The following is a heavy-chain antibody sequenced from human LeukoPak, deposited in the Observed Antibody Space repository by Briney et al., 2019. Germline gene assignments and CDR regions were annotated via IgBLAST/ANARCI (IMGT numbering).Heavy chain of an antibody. J-gene: IGHJ3*02. CDR1: GFTFSSYS. CDR3: ARVGSGSYHLGDAFDI. CDR2: ISSSSSTI. V-gene: IGHV3-48*04. Sequence: GGSLRLSCAASGFTFSSYSMNWVRQAPGKGLEWVSYISSSSSTIYYADSLKGRFTISRDNAKNSLYLQMNSLRAEDTAVYYCARVGSGSYHLGDAFDIWGQGTMVTVSS. D-gene: IGHD1-26*01.